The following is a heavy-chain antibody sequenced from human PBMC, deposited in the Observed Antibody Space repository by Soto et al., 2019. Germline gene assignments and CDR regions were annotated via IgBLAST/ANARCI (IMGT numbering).Heavy chain of an antibody. V-gene: IGHV4-31*03. CDR2: IYDSGDT. D-gene: IGHD2-2*01. CDR3: ARVDSASCFDY. CDR1: GGSISNGAYY. J-gene: IGHJ4*02. Sequence: QVQLQESGPGLVKPPQTLSLTCTVSGGSISNGAYYWSWIRQRPGKGLGWHGYIYDSGDTHYNPSLRIRLTISIVPSNNQVSLKLSSMTAADAAVYFCARVDSASCFDYWGQGTLVTVSS.